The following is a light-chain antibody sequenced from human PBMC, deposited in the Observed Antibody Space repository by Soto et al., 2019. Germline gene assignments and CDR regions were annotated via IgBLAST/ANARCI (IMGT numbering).Light chain of an antibody. J-gene: IGKJ4*01. V-gene: IGKV2-28*01. CDR1: QSLLHSNGYNY. CDR2: LGS. CDR3: MQALQTPRRS. Sequence: DIVMTQSPLSLPVTPGEPASISCRSSQSLLHSNGYNYLDWYLQKPGQSPQLLIYLGSNRASGVPDRFSGSGSGTDCTLKISRVVAEDVGVYYCMQALQTPRRSFGGGTKVEIK.